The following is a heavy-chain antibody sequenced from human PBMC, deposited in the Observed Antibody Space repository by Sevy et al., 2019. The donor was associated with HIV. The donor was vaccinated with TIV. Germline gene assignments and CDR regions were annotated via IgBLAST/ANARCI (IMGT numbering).Heavy chain of an antibody. CDR1: GFTFSSYA. D-gene: IGHD2-2*02. Sequence: GGSLRLSCAASGFTFSSYAMHWVRQAPGKGLEWVAVISYDGSNKYYADSVKGGFTISRDNSKNTLYLQMNSLRAEDTAVYYCARAVYPYQLPYHYDYGMDVWGQGTTVTDSS. CDR3: ARAVYPYQLPYHYDYGMDV. J-gene: IGHJ6*02. CDR2: ISYDGSNK. V-gene: IGHV3-30*04.